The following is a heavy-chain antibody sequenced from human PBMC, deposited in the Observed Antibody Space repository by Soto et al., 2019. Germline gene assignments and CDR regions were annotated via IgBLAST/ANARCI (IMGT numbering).Heavy chain of an antibody. D-gene: IGHD6-19*01. J-gene: IGHJ6*02. CDR2: TYYRSKWYN. CDR3: ARYTRDRYSSGWGEITDYYYGMDV. V-gene: IGHV6-1*01. CDR1: GDSVSSNSSA. Sequence: SQTLSLTFAISGDSVSSNSSAWNCIRQSPSRGLEWLGRTYYRSKWYNDYAVSVKSRITINPDTSKNQFSLQLNSVTPEDTAVYYCARYTRDRYSSGWGEITDYYYGMDVWGQGTTVTVSS.